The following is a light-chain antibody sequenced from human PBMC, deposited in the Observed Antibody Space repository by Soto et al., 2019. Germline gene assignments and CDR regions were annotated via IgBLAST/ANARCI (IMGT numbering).Light chain of an antibody. CDR3: QQYFTTPWT. CDR2: WAS. J-gene: IGKJ1*01. Sequence: EIVMTQSPDSLAVSLGERATIKCKSSQSVLYSSNDRSYLAWFQQKPGQPPKALIYWASSRESGVPDRLSGSGSGTDFTLSISSLQAEDVAVYFCQQYFTTPWTFGQGTKVEI. V-gene: IGKV4-1*01. CDR1: QSVLYSSNDRSY.